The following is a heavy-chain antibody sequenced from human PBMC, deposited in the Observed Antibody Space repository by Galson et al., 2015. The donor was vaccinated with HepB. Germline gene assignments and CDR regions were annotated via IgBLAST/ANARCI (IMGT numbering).Heavy chain of an antibody. D-gene: IGHD3-16*01. Sequence: QSGAEVKKPGESLRISCKGSEYSFTSYWITWVRQMPGKGLEWMGTIDPSDSYTNYSPYFQGHVTISADKSISTAYLQWTSLKASDTAMYYCARQRLPVDITFGFYDMDVWGQGTTVTGSS. CDR1: EYSFTSYW. CDR2: IDPSDSYT. V-gene: IGHV5-10-1*01. J-gene: IGHJ6*02. CDR3: ARQRLPVDITFGFYDMDV.